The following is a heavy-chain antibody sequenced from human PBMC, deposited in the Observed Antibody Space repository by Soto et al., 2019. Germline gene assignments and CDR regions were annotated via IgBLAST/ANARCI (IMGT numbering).Heavy chain of an antibody. D-gene: IGHD6-6*01. Sequence: EVQLVESGGGLVQPGGSLRLSCAASGFTFSSYSMNWVRQAPGKGLEWVASISSSSSYIYYADSVKGRLTISRDNAKNSLYVQMNSLREEDTAVYYCASELYSSSARYFDSWGQGTLVTVSS. CDR3: ASELYSSSARYFDS. V-gene: IGHV3-21*01. J-gene: IGHJ4*02. CDR1: GFTFSSYS. CDR2: ISSSSSYI.